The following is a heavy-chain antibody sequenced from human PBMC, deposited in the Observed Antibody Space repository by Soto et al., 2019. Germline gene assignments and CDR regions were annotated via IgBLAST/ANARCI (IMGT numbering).Heavy chain of an antibody. CDR2: ISYDGSDQ. D-gene: IGHD2-15*01. CDR1: GFTFSDYG. V-gene: IGHV3-30*03. CDR3: TRGGNPYFDA. Sequence: GGSLRLSCAASGFTFSDYGIHWVRQAPGKGLEWVAVISYDGSDQHYTDSVKGRFTISRDDYRNTLYLQMSSLRPDDTAVYYCTRGGNPYFDAWGQGTLVTVSS. J-gene: IGHJ4*02.